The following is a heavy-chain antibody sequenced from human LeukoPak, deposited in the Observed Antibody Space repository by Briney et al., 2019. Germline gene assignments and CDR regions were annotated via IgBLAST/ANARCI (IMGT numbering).Heavy chain of an antibody. J-gene: IGHJ4*02. V-gene: IGHV3-30*04. CDR2: ISYDGSNK. CDR3: ATSGSYD. Sequence: GRSLRLSCAASGFTFSSYAMHWVRQAPGKGLEWVAVISYDGSNKYYADSVKGRFTISRDNSKNTLYLQMNSLRAEDTAVYYCATSGSYDWGQGTLVTVSS. D-gene: IGHD1-26*01. CDR1: GFTFSSYA.